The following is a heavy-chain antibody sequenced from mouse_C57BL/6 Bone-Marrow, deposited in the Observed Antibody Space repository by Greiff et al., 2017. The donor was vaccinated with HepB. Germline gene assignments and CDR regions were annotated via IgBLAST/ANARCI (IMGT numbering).Heavy chain of an antibody. J-gene: IGHJ4*01. V-gene: IGHV10-1*01. CDR1: GFSFNTYA. D-gene: IGHD2-1*01. CDR3: VRHCYYAYAMDY. Sequence: EVQLVESGGGLVQPKGSLKLSCAASGFSFNTYAMNWVRQAPGKGLEWVARIRSKSNNYATYYADSVKDRFTISRDDSESMLYLQMNNLKTEDTAMYYCVRHCYYAYAMDYWGQGTSVTVSS. CDR2: IRSKSNNYAT.